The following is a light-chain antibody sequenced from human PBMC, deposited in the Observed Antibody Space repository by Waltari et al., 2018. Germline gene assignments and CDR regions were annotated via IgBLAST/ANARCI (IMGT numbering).Light chain of an antibody. Sequence: QSALTQPRSVSGSPGQSVTISCPGTSSDVGYYNYFSWYQQQPGKAPNVIIYDVNARPSGVPDRFSGSKSGNTASLTISGLQAEDEADYYCCSYAGNYLRVFGGGTKLTVL. V-gene: IGLV2-11*01. CDR1: SSDVGYYNY. J-gene: IGLJ2*01. CDR2: DVN. CDR3: CSYAGNYLRV.